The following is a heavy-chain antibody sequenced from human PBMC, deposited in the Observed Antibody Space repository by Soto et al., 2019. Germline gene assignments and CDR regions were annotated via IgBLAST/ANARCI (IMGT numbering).Heavy chain of an antibody. CDR1: GFSISTRGVG. CDR2: TYWDDDN. V-gene: IGHV2-5*02. D-gene: IGHD7-27*01. CDR3: ALRRRGNNWGDGYFDY. Sequence: QITLKESGPTLVKPTQTLTLTCVFSGFSISTRGVGVGWIRQPPGETMECLAFTYWDDDNRYNPSLKIRLTAVKDASNNLLILLMTRIFPVDTATDYCALRRRGNNWGDGYFDYWGQGTLDTFSS. J-gene: IGHJ4*02.